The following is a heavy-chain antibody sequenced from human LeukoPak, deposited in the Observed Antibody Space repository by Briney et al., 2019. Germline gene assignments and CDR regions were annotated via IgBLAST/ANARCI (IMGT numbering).Heavy chain of an antibody. CDR1: GGSISSSSYY. CDR3: ARRDRWLGNDY. D-gene: IGHD6-19*01. CDR2: IYYSGST. J-gene: IGHJ4*02. Sequence: PSETLSLTCTVSGGSISSSSYYWGWIRQPPGKGLEWIGSIYYSGSTYYNPSLKSRVTISVDTSKNQFSLKLSSVTAADTAVYYCARRDRWLGNDYWGQGTLVTVSS. V-gene: IGHV4-39*07.